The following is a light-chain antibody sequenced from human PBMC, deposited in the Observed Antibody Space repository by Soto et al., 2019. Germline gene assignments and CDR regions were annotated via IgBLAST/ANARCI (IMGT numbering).Light chain of an antibody. CDR3: QQANSFPS. Sequence: LQLAPAPYSLSASGVGKVCTSRRASQSISSYLNWYQQKPGKAPKLLIYAASSLQSGVPSRFSGSGSGTDFTLTISRLQPEDSATYFCQQANSFPSFGQGTRLEIK. CDR2: AAS. V-gene: IGKV1-39*01. CDR1: QSISSY. J-gene: IGKJ5*01.